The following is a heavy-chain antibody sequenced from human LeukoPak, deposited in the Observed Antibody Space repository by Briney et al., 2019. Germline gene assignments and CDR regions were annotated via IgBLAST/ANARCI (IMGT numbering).Heavy chain of an antibody. D-gene: IGHD2-15*01. CDR2: IIPILGIA. V-gene: IGHV1-69*04. CDR1: GGTFSSYA. Sequence: ASVKVSCKASGGTFSSYAISWVRQAPGQGLEWMGRIIPILGIANYAQKFQGRVTITADKSTSTAYMELSSLRSEDTAVYYCARDTGYCSGGSCKGDYWGQGTLVTVSS. CDR3: ARDTGYCSGGSCKGDY. J-gene: IGHJ4*02.